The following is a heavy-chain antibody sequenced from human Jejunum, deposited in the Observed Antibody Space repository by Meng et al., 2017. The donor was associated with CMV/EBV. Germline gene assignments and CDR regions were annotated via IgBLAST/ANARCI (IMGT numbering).Heavy chain of an antibody. CDR3: AKDGGSYLDYYFDY. J-gene: IGHJ4*02. CDR2: INPNTGST. V-gene: IGHV1-2*02. CDR1: EYTFTDYY. Sequence: KASEYTFTDYYMRWVRQAPGQRLEWMGWINPNTGSTNYAQKFQGRVTMARDTSTNTAYMELTRLRSDDTALYYCAKDGGSYLDYYFDYWGQGTLVTVSS. D-gene: IGHD1-26*01.